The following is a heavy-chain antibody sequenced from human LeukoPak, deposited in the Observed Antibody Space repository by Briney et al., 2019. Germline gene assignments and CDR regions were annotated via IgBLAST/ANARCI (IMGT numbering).Heavy chain of an antibody. D-gene: IGHD3-10*01. CDR3: ARVLLWFGELSDY. V-gene: IGHV3-48*01. CDR1: GFTFTSDG. Sequence: PGGSLRLSCEGSGFTFTSDGMNWVRQAPGKGLEWVSYISSSSSTIYYADSVKGRFIISRDNAKNSLYLQMNSLRAEDTAVYYCARVLLWFGELSDYWGQGTLVTVSS. CDR2: ISSSSSTI. J-gene: IGHJ4*02.